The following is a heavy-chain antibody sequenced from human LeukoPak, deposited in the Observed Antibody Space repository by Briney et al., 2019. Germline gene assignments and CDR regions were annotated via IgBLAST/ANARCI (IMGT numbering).Heavy chain of an antibody. Sequence: SETLSLTCTVSGGSISSYYWSWIRQPPGKGLEWIGYIYYSGSTNYNPSLKSRVTISVDTSKNQFSLKLSSVTAADTAVYYCAREDGYCSGGSCYGGYYGMDVWAKGPRSPSPQ. CDR1: GGSISSYY. J-gene: IGHJ6*04. D-gene: IGHD2-15*01. V-gene: IGHV4-59*01. CDR2: IYYSGST. CDR3: AREDGYCSGGSCYGGYYGMDV.